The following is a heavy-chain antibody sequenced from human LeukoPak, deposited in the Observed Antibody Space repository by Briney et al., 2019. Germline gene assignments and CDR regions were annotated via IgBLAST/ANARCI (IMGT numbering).Heavy chain of an antibody. D-gene: IGHD2-15*01. V-gene: IGHV4-39*01. CDR1: GGSISSSSHY. CDR2: IYYSGST. Sequence: KPSETLSLTCIVSGGSISSSSHYWGWIRQPPGKGLEWIGSIYYSGSTYYSPSLKSRVTISVDTSKDQFSLKLRSVTAADTAVYHCARHWAYCSGGTCYSFDDWGQGTLVTVSS. J-gene: IGHJ4*02. CDR3: ARHWAYCSGGTCYSFDD.